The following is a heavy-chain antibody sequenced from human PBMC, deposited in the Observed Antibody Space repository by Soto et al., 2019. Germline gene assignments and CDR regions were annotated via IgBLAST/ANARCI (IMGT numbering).Heavy chain of an antibody. D-gene: IGHD3-3*01. Sequence: QVQLVQSGAEVKKPGSSVKVSCKASGGTFSSYAISWVRQAPGQGLEWMGGIIPIFGTANYAQKFQGRVTITADECTSTAYMELSSLRSEDTAVYYCARGAGVRFLEWLSYFDYWGQGTLVTVSS. J-gene: IGHJ4*02. CDR3: ARGAGVRFLEWLSYFDY. V-gene: IGHV1-69*12. CDR1: GGTFSSYA. CDR2: IIPIFGTA.